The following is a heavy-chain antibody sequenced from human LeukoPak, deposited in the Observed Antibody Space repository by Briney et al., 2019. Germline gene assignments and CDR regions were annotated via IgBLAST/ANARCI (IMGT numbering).Heavy chain of an antibody. Sequence: SVKVSCKASGGTFSSYTISWVQQAPGQGLEWMGRIIPILGIANYAQKFQGRVTITADKSTGTAYMELSSLRSEDTAVYFCTRDPPYDILTGSLFDYWGQGTLVTVSS. CDR2: IIPILGIA. V-gene: IGHV1-69*02. J-gene: IGHJ4*02. CDR1: GGTFSSYT. D-gene: IGHD3-9*01. CDR3: TRDPPYDILTGSLFDY.